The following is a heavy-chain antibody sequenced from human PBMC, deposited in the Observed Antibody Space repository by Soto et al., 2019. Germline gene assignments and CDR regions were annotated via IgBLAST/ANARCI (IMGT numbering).Heavy chain of an antibody. D-gene: IGHD2-15*01. Sequence: SETLSLTCTVSGGSISSYYWSWIRQPPGKGLEWIGYIYYSGSTNYNPSLKSRVTISVDTSKNQFSLKLSSVTAADTAVYYCARDVVEEGWFDPWGQGTRVTVSS. CDR1: GGSISSYY. CDR2: IYYSGST. CDR3: ARDVVEEGWFDP. V-gene: IGHV4-59*01. J-gene: IGHJ5*02.